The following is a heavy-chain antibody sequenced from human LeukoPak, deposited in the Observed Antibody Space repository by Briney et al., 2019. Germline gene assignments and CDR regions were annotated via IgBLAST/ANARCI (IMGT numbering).Heavy chain of an antibody. CDR3: ARGGIQLWLTPGFDY. V-gene: IGHV4-34*01. J-gene: IGHJ4*02. CDR2: INHSGST. D-gene: IGHD5-18*01. CDR1: GGSFSGYY. Sequence: SETLSLTCAVYGGSFSGYYGSWIRQPPGKGLEWIGEINHSGSTNYNPSLKSRVTISVDTSKNQFSLKLSSVTAADTAVYYCARGGIQLWLTPGFDYWGQGTLVTVSS.